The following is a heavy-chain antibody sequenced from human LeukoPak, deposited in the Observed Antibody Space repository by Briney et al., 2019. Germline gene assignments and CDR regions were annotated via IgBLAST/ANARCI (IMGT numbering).Heavy chain of an antibody. CDR1: GYTFTSYY. V-gene: IGHV1-46*01. D-gene: IGHD6-13*01. J-gene: IGHJ4*02. CDR3: ARAGRIYIAAAQSVDY. Sequence: ASVKVSCKASGYTFTSYYMHWVRQAPGQGLEWMGITNPSGGSTSYAQKFQGRVTMTRDTSTSTVYMELSSLRSEDTAVYYCARAGRIYIAAAQSVDYWGQGTLVTVSS. CDR2: TNPSGGST.